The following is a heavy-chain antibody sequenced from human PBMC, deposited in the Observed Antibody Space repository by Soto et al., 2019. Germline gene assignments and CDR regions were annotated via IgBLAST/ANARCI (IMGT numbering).Heavy chain of an antibody. D-gene: IGHD2-15*01. V-gene: IGHV3-48*02. CDR1: GFTFSAYA. CDR3: ARDWDIVILSVPIPNYNYGMDV. Sequence: GGSLRLSCEGSGFTFSAYAMNWVRQDSGKGLEWVSYISSRSDTLYYADSVKGRFTSSRDNAKNSVYLQVNNLRDEDTAVYYCARDWDIVILSVPIPNYNYGMDVWGQGTTVTVSS. J-gene: IGHJ6*02. CDR2: ISSRSDTL.